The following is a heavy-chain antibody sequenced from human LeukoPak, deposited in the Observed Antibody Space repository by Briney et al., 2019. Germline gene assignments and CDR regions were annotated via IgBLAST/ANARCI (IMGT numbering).Heavy chain of an antibody. V-gene: IGHV3-74*01. D-gene: IGHD2-8*01. CDR3: AIGYGTWSHLWY. CDR2: MNSDGGST. CDR1: GFTFSRHW. Sequence: PGGSLRLSCAGSGFTFSRHWMHWVRQVPGKGLVWVSRMNSDGGSTSYADSVKGRFIISRDNAKNTLYLQMNSLGAEDTAVYYCAIGYGTWSHLWYWGQGTLVTVSS. J-gene: IGHJ4*02.